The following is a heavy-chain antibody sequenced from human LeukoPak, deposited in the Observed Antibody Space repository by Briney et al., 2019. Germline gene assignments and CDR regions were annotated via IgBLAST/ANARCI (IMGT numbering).Heavy chain of an antibody. J-gene: IGHJ4*02. CDR3: ARGMGTTTDY. CDR2: IYSGGST. Sequence: GGSLRLSCAASGFTVSSNYMSWVRQTPGKGLEWVSVIYSGGSTYYADSVKGRFTTSRDNSKNTLYLQMNSLRAGDTALYYCARGMGTTTDYWGQGTLVTVSS. V-gene: IGHV3-66*01. CDR1: GFTVSSNY. D-gene: IGHD1-26*01.